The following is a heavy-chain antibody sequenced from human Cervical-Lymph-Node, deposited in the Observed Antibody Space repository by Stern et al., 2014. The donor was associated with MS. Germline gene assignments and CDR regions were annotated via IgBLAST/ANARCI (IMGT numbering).Heavy chain of an antibody. V-gene: IGHV1-3*01. CDR2: SNPGRDFT. Sequence: QVQLVQSGAEVKRPGASVKVSCKASGYTFSSYSIHCVRQAPGQRLEWMAWSNPGRDFTKYSRKFQGRVTITWDTSATTVYLELSSLTYEDMAVYYCAREEGYTGSYEADYLDYWGQGTPVTVSS. J-gene: IGHJ4*02. D-gene: IGHD1-26*01. CDR1: GYTFSSYS. CDR3: AREEGYTGSYEADYLDY.